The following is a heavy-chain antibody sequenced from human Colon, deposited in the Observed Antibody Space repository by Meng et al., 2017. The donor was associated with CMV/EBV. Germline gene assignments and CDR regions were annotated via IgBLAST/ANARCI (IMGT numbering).Heavy chain of an antibody. Sequence: GESLKISCAASGFTFSTYAMTWVRQAPGKGLEWVAFIKFDGSSRLYGDAVEGRFTISRDNSKKMVYLQMNSLRREDTAVYYCATRYCSTSTCFPGWGQGTSVTVSS. D-gene: IGHD2-2*01. CDR3: ATRYCSTSTCFPG. V-gene: IGHV3-30*02. CDR1: GFTFSTYA. CDR2: IKFDGSSR. J-gene: IGHJ4*02.